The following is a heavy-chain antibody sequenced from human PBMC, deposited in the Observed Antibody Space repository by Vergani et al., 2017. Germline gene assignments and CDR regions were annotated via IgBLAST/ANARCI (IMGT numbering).Heavy chain of an antibody. J-gene: IGHJ5*01. CDR1: GFTFSSHG. CDR2: IWYDGSNK. Sequence: QVQLVESEGGVVQPGRSLTLSCVASGFTFSSHGMHLVRQAPGKGLEWVAVIWYDGSNKYYGDSVKGRFTISRDNSKNTLYLQMNSLRVEDTAVYYCARWGNEKRRDSWGQGTLVTVSS. CDR3: ARWGNEKRRDS. V-gene: IGHV3-33*01. D-gene: IGHD1-1*01.